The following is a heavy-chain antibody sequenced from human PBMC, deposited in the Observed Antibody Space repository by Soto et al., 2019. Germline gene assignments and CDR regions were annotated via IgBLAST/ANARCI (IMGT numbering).Heavy chain of an antibody. Sequence: SETLSLTCAVYGGSFSGYYWSWIRQPPGKGQEWIGEINHSGSTNYNPSLKSRVTISVDTSKNQFSLKLNSVTAADTALYYCARGPRSSSWYGMDNWFDPWGQGTLVTVSS. CDR2: INHSGST. J-gene: IGHJ5*02. CDR3: ARGPRSSSWYGMDNWFDP. D-gene: IGHD6-13*01. V-gene: IGHV4-34*01. CDR1: GGSFSGYY.